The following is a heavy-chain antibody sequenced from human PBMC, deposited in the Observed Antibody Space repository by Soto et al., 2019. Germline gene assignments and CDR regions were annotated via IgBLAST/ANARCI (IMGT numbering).Heavy chain of an antibody. J-gene: IGHJ6*02. CDR1: GFTFSSYS. CDR3: ARENVLRFLEWSIDPPYYYYYGMDV. CDR2: ISSSSSTI. D-gene: IGHD3-3*01. V-gene: IGHV3-48*02. Sequence: PGGSLRLSCAASGFTFSSYSMNWVRQAPGKGLEWVSYISSSSSTIYYADSVKGRFTISRDNAKNSLYLQMNSLRDEDTAVYYCARENVLRFLEWSIDPPYYYYYGMDVWGQGTTVTVSS.